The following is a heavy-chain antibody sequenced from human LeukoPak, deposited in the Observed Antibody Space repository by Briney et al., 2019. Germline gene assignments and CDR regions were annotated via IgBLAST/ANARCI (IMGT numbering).Heavy chain of an antibody. D-gene: IGHD1-14*01. CDR3: ARSNQADDY. CDR2: INPGGSST. Sequence: PGGSLRLSCAASGFTFSSYWMHWVRQVPGKGLVWVSRINPGGSSTAYADSVKGRFTISRDNAKNTLYLQMDRLRAEDTAMYYCARSNQADDYWGQGTLVTVSS. V-gene: IGHV3-74*01. J-gene: IGHJ4*02. CDR1: GFTFSSYW.